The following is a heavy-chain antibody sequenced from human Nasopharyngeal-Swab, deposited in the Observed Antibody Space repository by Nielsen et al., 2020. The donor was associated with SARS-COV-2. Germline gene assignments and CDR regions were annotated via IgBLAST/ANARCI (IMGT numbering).Heavy chain of an antibody. CDR2: VNAANGDT. V-gene: IGHV1-3*01. CDR3: ARGAGPSDWIIDY. CDR1: GYSFTRYA. J-gene: IGHJ4*02. Sequence: SVKVSCKASGYSFTRYALHWLRQAPGQRLEWLGWVNAANGDTKPSQNFQDRVTITRDTSAGIDYMDLRSLRSEDTALYYCARGAGPSDWIIDYWGQGTLVTVSS. D-gene: IGHD2-21*02.